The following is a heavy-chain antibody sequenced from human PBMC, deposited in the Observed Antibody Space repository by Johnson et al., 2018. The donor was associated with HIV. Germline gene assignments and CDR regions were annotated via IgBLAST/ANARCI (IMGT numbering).Heavy chain of an antibody. CDR3: ARGGWGDAFDI. Sequence: QVQLVESGGGVVQPGRSLRLSCVASGVTVSSNYMSWVRQAPGKGLEWVSYISSSGSTIYYADSVKGRFTISRDNAKNSLYLQMNSLRAEDTAVYYCARGGWGDAFDIWGQGTMVTVSS. D-gene: IGHD3-16*01. CDR1: GVTVSSNY. J-gene: IGHJ3*02. CDR2: ISSSGSTI. V-gene: IGHV3-11*04.